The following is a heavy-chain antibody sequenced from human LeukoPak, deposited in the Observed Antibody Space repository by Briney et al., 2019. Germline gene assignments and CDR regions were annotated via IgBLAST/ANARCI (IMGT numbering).Heavy chain of an antibody. D-gene: IGHD2-21*01. V-gene: IGHV1-18*01. J-gene: IGHJ5*02. CDR2: ISANNGNT. CDR1: GYTFTTYG. CDR3: ARTVGDRADH. Sequence: GAVTVSCMASGYTFTTYGFIWVRQAPGQGLEWMGWISANNGNTKYGHKFQRSVTITTDTTTATAYIELRSLRFDDTAIYSCARTVGDRADHWGQGTLVTVSS.